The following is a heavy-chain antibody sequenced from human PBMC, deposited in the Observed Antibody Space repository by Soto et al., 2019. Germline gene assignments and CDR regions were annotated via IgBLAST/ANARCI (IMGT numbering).Heavy chain of an antibody. J-gene: IGHJ6*03. V-gene: IGHV3-53*04. CDR3: SRAGVSRAAAADYYYYCFDD. Sequence: GGSLRLSCAASGFTVSSNYMSWVRQAPGKGLEWVSVIYSGGSTYYADSGKGRFTISRHNSKNTLYLQMNSLRAEDTAVYYCSRAGVSRAAAADYYYYCFDDWGKGTTVTVSS. CDR1: GFTVSSNY. D-gene: IGHD6-13*01. CDR2: IYSGGST.